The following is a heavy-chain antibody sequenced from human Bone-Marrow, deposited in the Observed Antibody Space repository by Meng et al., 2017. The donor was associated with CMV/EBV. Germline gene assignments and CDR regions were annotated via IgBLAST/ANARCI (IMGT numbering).Heavy chain of an antibody. Sequence: GSLRLPCTVSGYSISSGYYWGWIRQPPGKGLEWIGSIYHSGGTYYNPSLKSRVTISVDTSKNQFSLKLSSVTAADTAVYYCARGWNYDPGWFDPWGQGTLVTVSS. CDR2: IYHSGGT. V-gene: IGHV4-38-2*02. D-gene: IGHD1-7*01. J-gene: IGHJ5*02. CDR1: GYSISSGYY. CDR3: ARGWNYDPGWFDP.